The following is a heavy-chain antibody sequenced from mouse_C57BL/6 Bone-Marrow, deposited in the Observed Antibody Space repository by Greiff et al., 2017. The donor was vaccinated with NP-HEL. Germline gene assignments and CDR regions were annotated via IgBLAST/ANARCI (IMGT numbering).Heavy chain of an antibody. J-gene: IGHJ2*01. D-gene: IGHD3-3*01. V-gene: IGHV3-6*01. Sequence: EVKLVESGPGLVKPSQSLSLTCSVTGYSITRGYYWNWIRQFPGNKLEWMGYISYDGSNNYNPSLKNRISITRDTAKNQFFLKLNSVTTEYTATYYCARDRGFAFDYWGQVTTLTVSS. CDR1: GYSITRGYY. CDR3: ARDRGFAFDY. CDR2: ISYDGSN.